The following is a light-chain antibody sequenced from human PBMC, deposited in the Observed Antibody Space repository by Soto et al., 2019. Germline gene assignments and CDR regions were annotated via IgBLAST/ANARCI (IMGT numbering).Light chain of an antibody. J-gene: IGLJ2*01. Sequence: QSVVTQPPSASGTPGQRVTISCSGSTSNIGSNTVNWYQQLPGTAPKVLIYSNNERPSGVPDRFSGSKSGTSASLAISGLQSEDEADYYCAAWDVSLNGVVFGGGTKLTV. V-gene: IGLV1-44*01. CDR2: SNN. CDR1: TSNIGSNT. CDR3: AAWDVSLNGVV.